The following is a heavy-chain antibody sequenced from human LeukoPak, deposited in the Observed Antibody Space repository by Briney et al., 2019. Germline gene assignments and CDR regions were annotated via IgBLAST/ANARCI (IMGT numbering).Heavy chain of an antibody. J-gene: IGHJ6*02. CDR2: INTFFGVA. D-gene: IGHD6-6*01. V-gene: IGHV1-69*04. CDR1: GGNFGNYV. CDR3: ARDTDEEYSSSSDGLAV. Sequence: SVKVSCKASGGNFGNYVIHWVRQAPGQGLEWMGRINTFFGVANYAQTFQDRVTFTADKITNKAYMQISSLKSEDTAVYFCARDTDEEYSSSSDGLAVWGQGTTVTVSS.